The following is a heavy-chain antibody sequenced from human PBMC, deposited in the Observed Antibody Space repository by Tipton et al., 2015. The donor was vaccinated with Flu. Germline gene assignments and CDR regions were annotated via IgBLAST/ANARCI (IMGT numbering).Heavy chain of an antibody. V-gene: IGHV4-39*01. CDR3: ARHVRSLWFGPLRGGFDP. J-gene: IGHJ5*02. D-gene: IGHD3-10*01. Sequence: TLSLTCTVSGGSISSSSYYWGWIRQPPGKGLEWIGSIYYSGSTYYNPSLKSRVTISVDTSKNQFSLKLSSVTAADTAVYYCARHVRSLWFGPLRGGFDPWGQGTLVTVSS. CDR2: IYYSGST. CDR1: GGSISSSSYY.